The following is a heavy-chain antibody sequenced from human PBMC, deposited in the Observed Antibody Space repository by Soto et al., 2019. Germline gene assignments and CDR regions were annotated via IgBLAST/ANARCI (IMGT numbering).Heavy chain of an antibody. Sequence: ASVKVSCKASGYTFTSYGISWVRQAPGQGLEWMGWISAYNGNTNYAQKLQGRVTMTTDTSTSTAYMELRSLRSDDTAVYYCARVLGKDTAMAGYYYYGMDVWGQGTTVTVSS. V-gene: IGHV1-18*01. J-gene: IGHJ6*02. CDR3: ARVLGKDTAMAGYYYYGMDV. D-gene: IGHD5-18*01. CDR1: GYTFTSYG. CDR2: ISAYNGNT.